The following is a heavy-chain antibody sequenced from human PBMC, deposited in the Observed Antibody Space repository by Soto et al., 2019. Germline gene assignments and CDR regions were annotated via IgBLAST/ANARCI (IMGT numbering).Heavy chain of an antibody. J-gene: IGHJ4*02. V-gene: IGHV1-2*02. D-gene: IGHD6-6*01. CDR1: GYTFTDYY. CDR2: INPNNGDT. Sequence: ASVKVSCKASGYTFTDYYLHWVRQAPGQVLECMGLINPNNGDTNYAQKFQGRVTMTRDTPISTAYMEVSRLRSDDTAVYYCARSVSFITPRPDYWGQGTLVTVSS. CDR3: ARSVSFITPRPDY.